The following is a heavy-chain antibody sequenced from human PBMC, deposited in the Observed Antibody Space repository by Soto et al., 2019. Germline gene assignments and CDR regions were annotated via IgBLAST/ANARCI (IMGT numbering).Heavy chain of an antibody. V-gene: IGHV3-33*08. CDR3: ARDHGIAAAGPDAFDI. CDR1: GGSIITSNW. CDR2: IWYDGSNK. D-gene: IGHD6-13*01. Sequence: LSLTCAVSGGSIITSNWWSWVRQAPGKGLEWVAVIWYDGSNKYYADSVKGRFTISRDNSKNTLYLQMNSLRAEDTAVYYCARDHGIAAAGPDAFDIWGQGTMVTVSS. J-gene: IGHJ3*02.